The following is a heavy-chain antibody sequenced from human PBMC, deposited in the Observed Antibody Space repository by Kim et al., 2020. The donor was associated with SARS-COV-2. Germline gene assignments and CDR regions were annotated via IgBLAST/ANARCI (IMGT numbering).Heavy chain of an antibody. J-gene: IGHJ4*02. V-gene: IGHV3-15*01. CDR1: GFTFSNAW. Sequence: GGSLRLSCAASGFTFSNAWMSLVRQAPGKGLEWVGRIKSKTDGGTTDYAAPVKGRFTISRDDSKNTLYLQMNSLKTEDTAVYYCTTADMVRGVENRGRLDYWGQGTLVTVSS. CDR3: TTADMVRGVENRGRLDY. D-gene: IGHD3-10*01. CDR2: IKSKTDGGTT.